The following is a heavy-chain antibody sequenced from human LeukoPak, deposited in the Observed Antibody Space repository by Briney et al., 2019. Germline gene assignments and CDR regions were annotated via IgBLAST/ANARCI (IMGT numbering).Heavy chain of an antibody. D-gene: IGHD3-9*01. Sequence: GGSLRLSCAASGFTFSHYAMSWVRQAPGKGLEWVSGISGSGGTTYYADSVKGRFTISGDNSRNTLSLQMSTLRAEDTAVYFCARGGRYFDRYPYFYYYMDVWGKGTTVTVSS. J-gene: IGHJ6*03. CDR1: GFTFSHYA. CDR3: ARGGRYFDRYPYFYYYMDV. CDR2: ISGSGGTT. V-gene: IGHV3-23*01.